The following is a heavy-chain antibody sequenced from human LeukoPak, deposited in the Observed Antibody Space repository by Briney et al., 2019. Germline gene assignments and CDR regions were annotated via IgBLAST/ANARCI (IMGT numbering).Heavy chain of an antibody. D-gene: IGHD5-18*01. CDR2: ISGSGGST. V-gene: IGHV3-23*01. J-gene: IGHJ4*02. CDR3: AKDVTWVQLCLDY. Sequence: GGSLRLSCAASGFTFSSCALYWVRQAPGKGLEWVSGISGSGGSTYYADSVKGRFTVSRDNSKNTLYLQMNSLRAEDRAVYYCAKDVTWVQLCLDYWGQGTLVTVSS. CDR1: GFTFSSCA.